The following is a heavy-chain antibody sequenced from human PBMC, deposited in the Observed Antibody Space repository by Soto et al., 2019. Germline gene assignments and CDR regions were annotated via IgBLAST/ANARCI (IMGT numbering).Heavy chain of an antibody. V-gene: IGHV3-15*01. CDR3: TNNYPRRVRGGWWFDP. CDR2: IKSKTDGGTT. D-gene: IGHD3-10*01. CDR1: GFTFSNAW. J-gene: IGHJ5*02. Sequence: GGSVRLSCAPSGFTFSNAWMSSVRQAPGKGLEWVGRIKSKTDGGTTDYAAPVKGRFTISRDDSKNTLYLQMNSLKTEDTAVYYCTNNYPRRVRGGWWFDPWGQGTLVTVSS.